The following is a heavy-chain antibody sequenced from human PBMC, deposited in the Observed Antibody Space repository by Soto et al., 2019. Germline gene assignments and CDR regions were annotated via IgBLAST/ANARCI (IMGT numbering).Heavy chain of an antibody. Sequence: PSETLSLTCTVSGVSISSSSYYWGWIRQPPGKGLEWIGSIYYSGSTYYNPSLKSRVTISVDTSKNQFSLKLSSVTAADTAVYYCATFTDYGDYVSYFDYWGQGTLVTASS. CDR1: GVSISSSSYY. CDR2: IYYSGST. CDR3: ATFTDYGDYVSYFDY. D-gene: IGHD4-17*01. J-gene: IGHJ4*02. V-gene: IGHV4-39*01.